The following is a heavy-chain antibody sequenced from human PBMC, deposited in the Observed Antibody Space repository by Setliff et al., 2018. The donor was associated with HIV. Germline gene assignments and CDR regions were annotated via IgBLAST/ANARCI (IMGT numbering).Heavy chain of an antibody. CDR2: VYYSGST. Sequence: SETLSLTCTVSGGSISNTGYYWSWIRQHPGKGLEWIGYVYYSGSTYYNPSLKSRVTISMDTSKNQFSLKLNSVTAADTAVYYCAKDRSGSYRTFDYWGPGILVTVSS. D-gene: IGHD1-26*01. CDR1: GGSISNTGYY. V-gene: IGHV4-31*03. CDR3: AKDRSGSYRTFDY. J-gene: IGHJ4*02.